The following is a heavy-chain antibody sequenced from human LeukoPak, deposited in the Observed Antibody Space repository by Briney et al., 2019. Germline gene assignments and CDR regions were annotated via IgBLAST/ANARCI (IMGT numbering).Heavy chain of an antibody. J-gene: IGHJ4*02. V-gene: IGHV3-21*06. D-gene: IGHD3-10*01. CDR1: GHIFTIYS. CDR2: ISSSSDYI. CDR3: ARGTYGRYDY. Sequence: GGSLRLFCAACGHIFTIYSMNWVRQAPGKGLEWVSSISSSSDYISYADSLKGRFTISRDNVKNSLYLQMISLRAEDTAVYYCARGTYGRYDYWGQGTLVTVSS.